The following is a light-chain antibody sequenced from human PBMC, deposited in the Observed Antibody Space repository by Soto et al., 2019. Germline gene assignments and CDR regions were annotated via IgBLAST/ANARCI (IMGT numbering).Light chain of an antibody. CDR1: QSVSSN. Sequence: DMVLTQSPGTLSLSPGERATLSCRASQSVSSNLAWYQQKPGQAPRLLIYGASTRATGIPARFSGSGSGTDFTLTISNLEPEDFAVYYCQQGSNWPPGLTFGGGTKVDIK. V-gene: IGKV3-11*01. J-gene: IGKJ4*01. CDR2: GAS. CDR3: QQGSNWPPGLT.